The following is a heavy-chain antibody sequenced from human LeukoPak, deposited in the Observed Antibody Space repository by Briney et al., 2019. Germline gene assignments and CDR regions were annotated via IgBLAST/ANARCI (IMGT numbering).Heavy chain of an antibody. Sequence: SETLSPTCTVSGGSISSGSYYWSWIRQPAGKGLEWIGRIYTSGSTNYNPSLKSRVTISVDTSKNQFSLKLSSVTAADTAVYYCARDLSGRYAFDIWGQGTMVTVSS. D-gene: IGHD3-10*01. CDR1: GGSISSGSYY. CDR2: IYTSGST. CDR3: ARDLSGRYAFDI. J-gene: IGHJ3*02. V-gene: IGHV4-61*02.